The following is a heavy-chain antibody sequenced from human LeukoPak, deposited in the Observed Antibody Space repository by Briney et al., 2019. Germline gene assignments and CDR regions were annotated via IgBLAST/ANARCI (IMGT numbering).Heavy chain of an antibody. J-gene: IGHJ4*02. CDR2: IKQDGGEK. V-gene: IGHV3-7*01. D-gene: IGHD3-3*01. CDR3: ARDRNTDFWSGYYTNYFDY. Sequence: ETLSLTCTVSGYSISSGYYWGWIRQPPGKGLEWVATIKQDGGEKYYVDSVKGRFTISRDNAKNSLSLQMSSLRAEDTAVYYCARDRNTDFWSGYYTNYFDYWGQGTLVIVSS. CDR1: GYSISSGYY.